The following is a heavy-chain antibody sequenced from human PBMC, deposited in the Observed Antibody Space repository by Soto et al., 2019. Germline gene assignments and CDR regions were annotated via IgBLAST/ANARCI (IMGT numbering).Heavy chain of an antibody. V-gene: IGHV3-33*01. CDR2: IWYDGSNK. J-gene: IGHJ4*02. Sequence: GGSLRLSCAASGFTFSSYGMHWVRQAPGKGLEWVAVIWYDGSNKYYADSVKGRFTISRDNSKNTLYLQMNSLRAEDTAVYYCARSTYYGDYEPNFDYWGQGTLVTVSS. CDR1: GFTFSSYG. CDR3: ARSTYYGDYEPNFDY. D-gene: IGHD4-17*01.